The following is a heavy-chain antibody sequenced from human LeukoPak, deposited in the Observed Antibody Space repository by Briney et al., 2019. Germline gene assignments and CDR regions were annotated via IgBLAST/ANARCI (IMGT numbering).Heavy chain of an antibody. V-gene: IGHV1-2*02. J-gene: IGHJ4*02. Sequence: ASVKVSCKASGYTFTDYYMHWVRQAPGQGLEWMGWINPNSGGTNYAQKFQGRVTMTRDTSISTAYMELSRLRSEDTAVYYCATARWQQLVLFDYWGQGTLVTVSS. CDR3: ATARWQQLVLFDY. D-gene: IGHD6-6*01. CDR2: INPNSGGT. CDR1: GYTFTDYY.